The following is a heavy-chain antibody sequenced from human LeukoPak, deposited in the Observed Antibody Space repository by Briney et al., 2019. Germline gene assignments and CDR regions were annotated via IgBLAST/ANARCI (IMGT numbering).Heavy chain of an antibody. CDR3: ARVRSGWGYVFDI. D-gene: IGHD6-19*01. Sequence: ASVKVSCKASGYAFTSYAISWVRQAPGQGLEWMRWISPYNGNTNYAQKFQGRVTMTTDTSTTTAYMELRSLRSDDTAVYYCARVRSGWGYVFDIWGQGTMVTVSS. V-gene: IGHV1-18*01. CDR2: ISPYNGNT. CDR1: GYAFTSYA. J-gene: IGHJ3*02.